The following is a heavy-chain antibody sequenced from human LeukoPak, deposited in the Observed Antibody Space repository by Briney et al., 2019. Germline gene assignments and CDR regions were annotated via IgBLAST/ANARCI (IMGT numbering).Heavy chain of an antibody. CDR3: TKDVIMGYQQGYFDP. CDR2: MNPKTGKT. CDR1: GYTFIDYY. D-gene: IGHD2-8*01. Sequence: ASVKVSCKASGYTFIDYYIHWVRQAPGQGLEWMGWMNPKTGKTRYEEKFQGRVAITREKSTTTAYMELSGLNSDDTAMYFCTKDVIMGYQQGYFDPWGQGTLVTVSS. J-gene: IGHJ5*02. V-gene: IGHV1-2*02.